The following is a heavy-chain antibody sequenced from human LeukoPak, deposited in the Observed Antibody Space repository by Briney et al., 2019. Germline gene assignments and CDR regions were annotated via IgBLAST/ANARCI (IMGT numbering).Heavy chain of an antibody. CDR1: GFTFSSYA. J-gene: IGHJ4*02. V-gene: IGHV3-23*01. CDR3: AKDERCSGGSCYPGY. D-gene: IGHD2-15*01. CDR2: ISGSGGST. Sequence: PGGSLRLSCAASGFTFSSYAMSWVRQAPGKGLEWVSGISGSGGSTSYADSVKGRFTISRDNSKNTLYLQMNSLRAEDTAVYYCAKDERCSGGSCYPGYWGQGTLDTVSS.